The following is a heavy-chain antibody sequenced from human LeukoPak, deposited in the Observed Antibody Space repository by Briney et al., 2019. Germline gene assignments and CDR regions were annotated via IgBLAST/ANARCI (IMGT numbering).Heavy chain of an antibody. V-gene: IGHV3-23*01. CDR3: TRQRHYDFWSGYYQTTPTVPDFDY. Sequence: PGGSLRLSCAASGFTFSSYAMSWVRQAPGKGLEWVSAISGSGGSTYYADSEKGRFTISRDNSKNTLYLQMNSLRAEDTAVYYCTRQRHYDFWSGYYQTTPTVPDFDYWGQGTLVTVSS. CDR1: GFTFSSYA. D-gene: IGHD3-3*01. CDR2: ISGSGGST. J-gene: IGHJ4*02.